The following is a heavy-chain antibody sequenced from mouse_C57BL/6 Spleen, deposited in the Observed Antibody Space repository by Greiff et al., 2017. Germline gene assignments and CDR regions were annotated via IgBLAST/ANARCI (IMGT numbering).Heavy chain of an antibody. V-gene: IGHV5-17*01. CDR1: GFTFSDYG. CDR2: ISSGSSTT. D-gene: IGHD2-5*01. CDR3: SRSYYSNYYCDY. Sequence: EVKLMESGGGLVKPGGSLKLSCAASGFTFSDYGMHWVRQAPEKGLEWVAYISSGSSTTYYADKVKGRFTISRDNAKNTLFLQMTSLRSEDTAMYYCSRSYYSNYYCDYWGQGTTLTVSS. J-gene: IGHJ2*01.